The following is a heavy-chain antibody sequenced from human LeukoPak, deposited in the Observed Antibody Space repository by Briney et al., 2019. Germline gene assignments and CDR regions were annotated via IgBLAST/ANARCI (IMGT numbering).Heavy chain of an antibody. CDR2: ISSSSSYI. CDR3: ARGGHYDILTGYYYYYYYYMDV. V-gene: IGHV3-21*01. CDR1: GFTFSSYS. Sequence: GGSLRLSCAASGFTFSSYSMNWVRQAPGKGLEWVSSISSSSSYIYYADSVKGRFTISRDNAKNSLYLQMNSLRAEDTAVYYCARGGHYDILTGYYYYYYYYMDVWGKGTTVIVSS. D-gene: IGHD3-9*01. J-gene: IGHJ6*03.